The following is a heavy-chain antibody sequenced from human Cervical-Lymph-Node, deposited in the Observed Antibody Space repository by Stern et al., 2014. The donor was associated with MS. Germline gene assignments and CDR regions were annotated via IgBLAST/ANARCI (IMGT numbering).Heavy chain of an antibody. Sequence: VQLVQSGAEVTKPGGEVKVSCKASGGTFSKFPSSWVRQAPGQGLEWMGGIFPVFGTPTYAQEFRGRVTITADVSTSTLYMELSSLRSDDTAVYSCALSSETSDRWYSLGYDLWGQGTLVTVSS. D-gene: IGHD6-13*01. CDR3: ALSSETSDRWYSLGYDL. CDR1: GGTFSKFP. V-gene: IGHV1-69*01. J-gene: IGHJ5*02. CDR2: IFPVFGTP.